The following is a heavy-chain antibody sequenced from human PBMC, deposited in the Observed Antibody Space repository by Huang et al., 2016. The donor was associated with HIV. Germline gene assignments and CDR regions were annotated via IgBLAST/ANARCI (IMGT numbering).Heavy chain of an antibody. CDR1: GFTFSSYS. J-gene: IGHJ4*02. D-gene: IGHD6-13*01. Sequence: EVQLVESGGGLVKPGGSPRLSCAASGFTFSSYSMNRVRQAPGKGLEWVSSISSSSSYIYYADSVKGRFTISRDNAKNSLYLQMNSLRAEDTAVYYCASEIAAASIDYWGQGTLVTVSS. V-gene: IGHV3-21*01. CDR2: ISSSSSYI. CDR3: ASEIAAASIDY.